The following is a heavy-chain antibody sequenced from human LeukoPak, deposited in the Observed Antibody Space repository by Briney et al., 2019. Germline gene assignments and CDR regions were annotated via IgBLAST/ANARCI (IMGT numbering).Heavy chain of an antibody. CDR1: GGSISSSSYY. Sequence: PSETLSLTCTVSGGSISSSSYYWSWIRQPPGKGLEWIGSIYYSGSTYYNPSLKSRVTISVDTSKNQFSLKLSSVTAADTAVYYCARSYYYGSYGMDVWGQGTTVTVSS. D-gene: IGHD3-10*01. V-gene: IGHV4-39*01. CDR3: ARSYYYGSYGMDV. J-gene: IGHJ6*02. CDR2: IYYSGST.